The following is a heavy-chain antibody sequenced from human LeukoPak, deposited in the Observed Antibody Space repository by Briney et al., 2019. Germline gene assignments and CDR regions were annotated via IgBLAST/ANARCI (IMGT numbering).Heavy chain of an antibody. CDR2: IYTSGST. CDR3: ARLAYSSSHRSDY. D-gene: IGHD6-13*01. V-gene: IGHV4-61*02. Sequence: SGTLSLTCSVSGGSISSGSCYWSWIRQPAGKGLEWIGRIYTSGSTNYKPSLKSRVTISVDTSKNQFSLKLSSVTAADTAVYYCARLAYSSSHRSDYWGQGTLVTVSS. CDR1: GGSISSGSCY. J-gene: IGHJ4*02.